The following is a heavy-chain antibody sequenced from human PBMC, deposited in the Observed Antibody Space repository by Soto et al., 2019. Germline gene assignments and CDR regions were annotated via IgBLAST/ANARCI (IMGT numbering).Heavy chain of an antibody. Sequence: QVQLVESGGGVVQPGRSLRLSCAASGFTFSSYGMHWVRQAPGKGPEWVAVISYDGSNKYYADSVKGRFTISRDNSKNTLYLQMNSLRAEDTAVYYCAKDGTGRNYYFDYWGQGTLVTVSS. CDR3: AKDGTGRNYYFDY. CDR1: GFTFSSYG. CDR2: ISYDGSNK. V-gene: IGHV3-30*18. J-gene: IGHJ4*02. D-gene: IGHD1-1*01.